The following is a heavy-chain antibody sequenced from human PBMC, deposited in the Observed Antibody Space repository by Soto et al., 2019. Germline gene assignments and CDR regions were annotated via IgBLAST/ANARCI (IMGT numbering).Heavy chain of an antibody. Sequence: ASVKVSCKASGGTFSSYAISWVRQAPGQGLEWMGGIIPIFGTANYAQKFQGRVTITADKSTSTAYMELSSLRSEDTAVYYCARNDYGGKALDYWGQGTLVTVSS. V-gene: IGHV1-69*06. CDR1: GGTFSSYA. CDR2: IIPIFGTA. CDR3: ARNDYGGKALDY. J-gene: IGHJ4*02. D-gene: IGHD4-17*01.